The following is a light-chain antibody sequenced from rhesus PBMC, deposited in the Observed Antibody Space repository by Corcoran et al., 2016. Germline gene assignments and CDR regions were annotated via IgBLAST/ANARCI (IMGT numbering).Light chain of an antibody. J-gene: IGKJ4*01. V-gene: IGKV1-74*01. CDR3: QHSYGTPLT. CDR2: KAS. Sequence: DIQMTQSPSSLSASVGDRVTITCRASENVNNYLHWYQQKHGKATKRLIYKASTLQSGVPSRFSGSGSGTDFTLTISSLQPEDFATYYCQHSYGTPLTFGGGTKVELK. CDR1: ENVNNY.